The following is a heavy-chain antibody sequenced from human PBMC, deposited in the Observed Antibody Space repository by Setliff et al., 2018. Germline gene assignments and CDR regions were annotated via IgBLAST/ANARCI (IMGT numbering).Heavy chain of an antibody. CDR3: VRIAGTVAN. Sequence: GGSLRLSCAASGFTFSSEYMNWVRQAPGKGLEWVSYISSSSTSIYSDSVKDRFTISRDNAKKSLYLQMDSLRAEDTAVYYCVRIAGTVANWGQGTLVTVSS. CDR1: GFTFSSEY. J-gene: IGHJ4*02. D-gene: IGHD1-20*01. CDR2: ISSSSTSI. V-gene: IGHV3-48*01.